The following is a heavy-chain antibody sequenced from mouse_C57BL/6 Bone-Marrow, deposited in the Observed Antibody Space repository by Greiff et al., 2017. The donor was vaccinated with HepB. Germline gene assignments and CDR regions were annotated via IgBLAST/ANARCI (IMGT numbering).Heavy chain of an antibody. Sequence: EVQLQQSGAELVRPGASVKLSCTASGFNIKDDYMHWVKQRPEQGLEWIGWIDPENGDTEYASKFQGKATITADTSSNTAYLQLSSLTSEDTAVYYCTTDYHGRSLSWFAYWGQGTLVTVSA. V-gene: IGHV14-4*01. CDR3: TTDYHGRSLSWFAY. D-gene: IGHD5-5*01. J-gene: IGHJ3*01. CDR1: GFNIKDDY. CDR2: IDPENGDT.